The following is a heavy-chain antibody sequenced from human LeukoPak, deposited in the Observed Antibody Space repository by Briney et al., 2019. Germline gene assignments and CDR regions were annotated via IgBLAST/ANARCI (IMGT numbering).Heavy chain of an antibody. Sequence: PSETLSLTCAVYGGSFSGYYWSWIRQHPGKGLEWIGYIYCSGSTYYNPSLKSRVTISVDTSKNQFSLKLSSVTAADTAVYYCARDTDYYDSSGYHHRAFDIWGQGTMVTVSS. CDR2: IYCSGST. D-gene: IGHD3-22*01. V-gene: IGHV4-31*11. CDR3: ARDTDYYDSSGYHHRAFDI. J-gene: IGHJ3*02. CDR1: GGSFSGYY.